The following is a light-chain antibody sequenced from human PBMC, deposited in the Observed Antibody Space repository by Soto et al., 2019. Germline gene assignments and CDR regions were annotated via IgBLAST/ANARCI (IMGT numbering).Light chain of an antibody. CDR2: GAS. CDR1: QRGSSSY. Sequence: EIVLTQSPGTLSLSPGESVTISCRASQRGSSSYLAWYQQKPGQAPRLLIYGASSRATGIADRFSGSASGTVFTLTISRLEPEDVAVYCCQQYGSAPWTFGGGTKVEIK. J-gene: IGKJ1*01. CDR3: QQYGSAPWT. V-gene: IGKV3-20*01.